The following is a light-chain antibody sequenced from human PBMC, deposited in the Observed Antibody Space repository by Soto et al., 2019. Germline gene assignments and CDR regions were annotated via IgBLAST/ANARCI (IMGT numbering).Light chain of an antibody. Sequence: QPVLTQPASVSGSPGQSITFSCTGTTSDIGAYNYVSWYQHHPGKAPKLLIYDVTARPSGVSDRFSGSKSGTTASLTISGLQAEDAADYFCSSYTTINTVVLFGGGTKLTVL. V-gene: IGLV2-14*03. CDR1: TSDIGAYNY. J-gene: IGLJ3*02. CDR3: SSYTTINTVVL. CDR2: DVT.